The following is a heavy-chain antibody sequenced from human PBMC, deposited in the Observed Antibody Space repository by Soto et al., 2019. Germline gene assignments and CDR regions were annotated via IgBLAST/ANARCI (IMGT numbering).Heavy chain of an antibody. D-gene: IGHD7-27*01. V-gene: IGHV3-30*03. CDR2: ISYDGSNK. J-gene: IGHJ6*02. Sequence: QVQLVESGGGVVQPGRSLRLSCAASGFTFSSYGMHWVRQAPGKGLEWVAVISYDGSNKYYADSVKGRFTISRDNSKNTLYLQMNSLRAEVTAVYYCATAGDRNYYYGMDVWGQGTTVTVSS. CDR3: ATAGDRNYYYGMDV. CDR1: GFTFSSYG.